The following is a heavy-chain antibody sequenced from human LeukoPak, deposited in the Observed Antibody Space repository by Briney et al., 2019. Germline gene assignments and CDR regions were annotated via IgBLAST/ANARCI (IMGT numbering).Heavy chain of an antibody. CDR2: IIPIFGTA. J-gene: IGHJ4*02. CDR3: ARVSGYYYPLDY. CDR1: GPTFRSYA. Sequence: SSVTVSYPPSGPTFRSYAISWVRQAPGQALEWMGRIIPIFGTAKYAQKFQGIITNTTDESTSTAYLELSSLRSEAAAVYYCARVSGYYYPLDYWVQGTLVTVPS. D-gene: IGHD3-22*01. V-gene: IGHV1-69*05.